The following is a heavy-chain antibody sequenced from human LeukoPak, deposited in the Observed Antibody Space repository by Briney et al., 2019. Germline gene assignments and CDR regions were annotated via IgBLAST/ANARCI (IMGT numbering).Heavy chain of an antibody. Sequence: GGSLRLSCAASGFTFSSYSMNWVRQAPGKGLEWVSYISSSSSTIHYADSVKGRFTISRDDAKNSLYLQMNSLRAEDTAVYYCARGSDGYPDDYWGQGTLVTVSS. V-gene: IGHV3-48*04. CDR2: ISSSSSTI. D-gene: IGHD5-24*01. CDR1: GFTFSSYS. J-gene: IGHJ4*02. CDR3: ARGSDGYPDDY.